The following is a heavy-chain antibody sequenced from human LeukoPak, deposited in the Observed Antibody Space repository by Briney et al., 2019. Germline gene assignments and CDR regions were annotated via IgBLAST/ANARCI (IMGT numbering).Heavy chain of an antibody. V-gene: IGHV1-3*01. CDR2: INAGNGNT. Sequence: ASVKVSCKASGYTFTSYAMHWVRQAPGQRLEWMGWINAGNGNTKYSQKFQGRVTITRDTSASTAYMELSSLRSEDTAVYYCARSPLGWAVSNRDYYYYGMDVWGQGTTVTVSS. D-gene: IGHD4-23*01. J-gene: IGHJ6*02. CDR3: ARSPLGWAVSNRDYYYYGMDV. CDR1: GYTFTSYA.